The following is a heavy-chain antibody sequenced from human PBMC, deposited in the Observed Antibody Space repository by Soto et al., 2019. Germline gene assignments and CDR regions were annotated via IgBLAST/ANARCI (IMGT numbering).Heavy chain of an antibody. J-gene: IGHJ4*02. CDR2: IMPIFRAP. V-gene: IGHV1-69*13. CDR1: GGAFSDYA. D-gene: IGHD2-15*01. Sequence: ASVKVSCKASGGAFSDYAFSWVRQAPGQGLEWLGGIMPIFRAPDYAQKFQGRVTITADEFTRTAYMEMNSLRSEDTAVYYCARGPGGPDGPGDYWGQGTLVTVSS. CDR3: ARGPGGPDGPGDY.